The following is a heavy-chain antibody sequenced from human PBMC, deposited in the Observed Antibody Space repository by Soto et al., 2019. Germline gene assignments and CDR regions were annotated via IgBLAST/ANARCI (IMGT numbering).Heavy chain of an antibody. Sequence: SVKVSCKASGGTFSSYTISWVRQAPGQGLEWMGRIIPILGIANYAQKFQGRVTITADKSTSTAYMELSSLRSEDTAVYYCARGPVTRAGYYYYYYMDVWGKGTTVTVSS. D-gene: IGHD4-4*01. CDR3: ARGPVTRAGYYYYYYMDV. CDR1: GGTFSSYT. J-gene: IGHJ6*03. CDR2: IIPILGIA. V-gene: IGHV1-69*02.